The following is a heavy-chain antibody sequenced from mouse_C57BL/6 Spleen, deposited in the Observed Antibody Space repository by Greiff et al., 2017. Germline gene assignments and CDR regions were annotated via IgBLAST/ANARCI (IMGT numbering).Heavy chain of an antibody. D-gene: IGHD1-1*01. CDR2: INPNNGGT. CDR3: ARGSGYYYAMDY. CDR1: GYTFTDYY. V-gene: IGHV1-26*01. Sequence: EVQLQQSGPELVKPGASVKISCKASGYTFTDYYMNWVKQSHGKSLEWIGDINPNNGGTSYNQKFKGKATLTVDKSSSTAYMELRSLTSEDSAVYYCARGSGYYYAMDYWGQGTSVTVSS. J-gene: IGHJ4*01.